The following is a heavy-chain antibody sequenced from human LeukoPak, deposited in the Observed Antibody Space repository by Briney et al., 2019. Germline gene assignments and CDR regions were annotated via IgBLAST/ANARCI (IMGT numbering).Heavy chain of an antibody. D-gene: IGHD5-24*01. CDR2: IKEDGSRQ. J-gene: IGHJ5*01. CDR1: GFTFSTYW. V-gene: IGHV3-7*01. CDR3: ARDGGGYDS. Sequence: GGSLGLSCAASGFTFSTYWMSWVRQTPGKGLEWVANIKEDGSRQYYVDSVKGRFTISRDNAKNSLYLQMNSLRVEDTAVYYCARDGGGYDSWGQGTPVTVSS.